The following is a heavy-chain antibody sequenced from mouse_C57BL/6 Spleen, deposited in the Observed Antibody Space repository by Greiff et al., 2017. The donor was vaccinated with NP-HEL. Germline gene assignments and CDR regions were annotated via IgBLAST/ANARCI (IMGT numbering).Heavy chain of an antibody. CDR3: ARHGSNYEAWFAY. D-gene: IGHD2-5*01. Sequence: EVMLVESGGGLVQPGGSLKLSCAASGFTFSDYYMYWVRQTPEKRLEWVAYISNGGGSTYYPDTVKGRFTISRDNAKNTLYLQMSRLKSEDTAMYYCARHGSNYEAWFAYWGQGTLVTVSA. V-gene: IGHV5-12*01. CDR2: ISNGGGST. J-gene: IGHJ3*01. CDR1: GFTFSDYY.